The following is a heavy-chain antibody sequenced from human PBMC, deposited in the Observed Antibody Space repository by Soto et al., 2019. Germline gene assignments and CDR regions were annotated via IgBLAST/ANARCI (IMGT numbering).Heavy chain of an antibody. CDR1: GFTFSSYA. D-gene: IGHD3-16*02. Sequence: PGGSLRLSCAASGFTFSSYAMSWVRQAPGKGLEWVSAISGSGGSTYYADSVKGRFTISRDNSKNTLYLQMNSLRAEDTAVYYCAKDRTYYDYVWGSYRVPYVFDYWGQGTLVTVSS. CDR3: AKDRTYYDYVWGSYRVPYVFDY. CDR2: ISGSGGST. J-gene: IGHJ4*02. V-gene: IGHV3-23*01.